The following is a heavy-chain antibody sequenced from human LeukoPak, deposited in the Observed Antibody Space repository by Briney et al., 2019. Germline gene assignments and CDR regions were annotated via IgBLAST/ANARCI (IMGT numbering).Heavy chain of an antibody. J-gene: IGHJ3*02. Sequence: AETLSLTCTVSGGSISSYYWSWIRQPPGKGLEWIGYIYYSGSTNYNPSPESRVTISVDTSKNQFSLKLSSVTAADTAVYYCARGRSTGTTAYAFDIWGQGTMVTVSS. V-gene: IGHV4-59*08. CDR1: GGSISSYY. CDR3: ARGRSTGTTAYAFDI. D-gene: IGHD1-1*01. CDR2: IYYSGST.